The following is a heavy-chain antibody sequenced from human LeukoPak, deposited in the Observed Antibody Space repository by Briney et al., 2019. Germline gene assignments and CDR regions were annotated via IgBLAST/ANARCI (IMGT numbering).Heavy chain of an antibody. V-gene: IGHV5-10-1*01. D-gene: IGHD6-13*01. CDR1: GYSFTTYW. CDR3: ARHAKAYGSSCDY. CDR2: IDPSDSYT. J-gene: IGHJ4*02. Sequence: GESLKISCKGSGYSFTTYWISWVRQLPGKRLAWMGRIDPSDSYTNYSPSFQGHVTISADKSFSTAYLQWTSLKASDTAMYYCARHAKAYGSSCDYWGQGTLVTVSS.